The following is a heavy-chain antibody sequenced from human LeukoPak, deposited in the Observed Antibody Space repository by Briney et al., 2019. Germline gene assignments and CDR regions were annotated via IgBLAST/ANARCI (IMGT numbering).Heavy chain of an antibody. J-gene: IGHJ3*02. CDR1: GFTYSNFW. D-gene: IGHD3-22*01. V-gene: IGHV3-7*05. CDR2: IKQDGSEK. CDR3: AREGGTYDSSGYYQAYDAFDI. Sequence: GGSLRLSCAASGFTYSNFWMSRVRQAPGKGLEWVANIKQDGSEKYYLDSVKGRFTISRDNAKNSLYLQVNSLRAEDTAVYYCAREGGTYDSSGYYQAYDAFDIWGQGTMVTVSS.